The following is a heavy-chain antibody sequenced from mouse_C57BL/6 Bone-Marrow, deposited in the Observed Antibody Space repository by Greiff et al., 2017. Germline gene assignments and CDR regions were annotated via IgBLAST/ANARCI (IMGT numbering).Heavy chain of an antibody. CDR1: GYTFTSYG. Sequence: VQLQQSGAELARPGASVKLSCKASGYTFTSYGISWVKQRTGQGLEWIGEIYPNNGNTYYNEKFKGKATLTADKSSSTAYMVLRSLTSEYAAVYCCARSRLRREFAYWGQGTLVTVSA. J-gene: IGHJ3*01. D-gene: IGHD2-4*01. V-gene: IGHV1-81*01. CDR2: IYPNNGNT. CDR3: ARSRLRREFAY.